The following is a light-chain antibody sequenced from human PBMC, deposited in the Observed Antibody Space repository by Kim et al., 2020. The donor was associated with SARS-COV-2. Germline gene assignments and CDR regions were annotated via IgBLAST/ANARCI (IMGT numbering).Light chain of an antibody. Sequence: PGQTARVSCGESSSGSKSVHWYQRKSGQDHVLVIYYDSDRPSGIPERFSGSNSGNTATLTIRRVEAGDEADYYCQVWDSTSDHRVVFGGGTQLTVL. V-gene: IGLV3-21*04. CDR3: QVWDSTSDHRVV. CDR1: SSGSKS. J-gene: IGLJ2*01. CDR2: YDS.